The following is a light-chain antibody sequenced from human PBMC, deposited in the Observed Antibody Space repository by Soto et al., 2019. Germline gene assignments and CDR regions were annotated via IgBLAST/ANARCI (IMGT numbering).Light chain of an antibody. Sequence: DIQMTQSPSTLSGSVGDRVTITCRASQTISSWLAWYQQKPGKAPKLLIYKASTLKSGVPSRFSGSGSGTEFTITISSLQPDDFAPYYCQHYTSYSEAFGQGTKVELK. CDR1: QTISSW. V-gene: IGKV1-5*03. CDR2: KAS. J-gene: IGKJ1*01. CDR3: QHYTSYSEA.